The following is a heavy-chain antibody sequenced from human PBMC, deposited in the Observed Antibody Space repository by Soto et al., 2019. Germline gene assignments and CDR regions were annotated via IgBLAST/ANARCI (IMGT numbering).Heavy chain of an antibody. CDR3: ARDLWGYCGADCYPLDV. D-gene: IGHD2-21*02. Sequence: SETLSLTWTVSGGSISGYYWSWIRQPPGKGLEWIGYMYNTGSTIYNPSLKSRVTISVDTSKNQFSLKLNSVTAADTAVYYCARDLWGYCGADCYPLDVWGQGTTVTVSS. J-gene: IGHJ6*02. CDR2: MYNTGST. V-gene: IGHV4-59*01. CDR1: GGSISGYY.